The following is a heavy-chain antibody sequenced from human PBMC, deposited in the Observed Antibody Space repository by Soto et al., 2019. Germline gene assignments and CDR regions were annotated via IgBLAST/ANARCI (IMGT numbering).Heavy chain of an antibody. J-gene: IGHJ5*02. CDR2: LYHSGST. CDR1: RGSISRYY. Sequence: SETLSLTCTVSRGSISRYYFSWIRQPPGKGLEWIGYLYHSGSTYYNPSLKSRVTISVDRSKNQFSLKLSSVTAADTAVYYCARVPDRWGQGTLVTVSS. V-gene: IGHV4-59*12. CDR3: ARVPDR. D-gene: IGHD2-2*01.